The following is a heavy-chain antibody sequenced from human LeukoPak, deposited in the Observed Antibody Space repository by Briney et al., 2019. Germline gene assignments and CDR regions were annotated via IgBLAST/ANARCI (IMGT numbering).Heavy chain of an antibody. CDR3: ARDPSGYGDY. V-gene: IGHV1-2*02. J-gene: IGHJ4*02. D-gene: IGHD5-12*01. Sequence: ASVTVSCKASGYTFTCYYMHWVRQAPGQGLEWMGWINPNSGGTNYAQKFQGRVTMTRDTSISTAYMELSRLRSDDTAVYYCARDPSGYGDYWGQGTLVTVSS. CDR1: GYTFTCYY. CDR2: INPNSGGT.